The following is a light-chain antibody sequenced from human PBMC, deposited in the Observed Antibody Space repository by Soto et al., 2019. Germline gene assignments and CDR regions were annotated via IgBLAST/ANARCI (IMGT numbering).Light chain of an antibody. CDR1: QTISSW. CDR3: QQSYSTPPWT. CDR2: KAS. J-gene: IGKJ1*01. Sequence: DLPRPQSPSTLSGAVGDGVPITGRASQTISSWLAWYQQQPGKAPKLLIYKASTLKSGVPSRFSGSGSGTEFTLTISSLQPEDLATYFCQQSYSTPPWTGGQGTTLEIK. V-gene: IGKV1-5*03.